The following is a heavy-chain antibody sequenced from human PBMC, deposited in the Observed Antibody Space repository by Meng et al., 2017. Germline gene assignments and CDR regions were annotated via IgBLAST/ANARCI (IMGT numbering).Heavy chain of an antibody. J-gene: IGHJ4*02. Sequence: VYRVESGGGLVQPGGSLRLSCAASEFTFSISAMSWVRQAPGKGLEWVSGISGNGGSTFYADSVKGRFTISRDNSKNTLYLQMNSLRVEDTALYYCAKLGSDYWGQGTLVTVSS. CDR2: ISGNGGST. V-gene: IGHV3-23*04. D-gene: IGHD7-27*01. CDR3: AKLGSDY. CDR1: EFTFSISA.